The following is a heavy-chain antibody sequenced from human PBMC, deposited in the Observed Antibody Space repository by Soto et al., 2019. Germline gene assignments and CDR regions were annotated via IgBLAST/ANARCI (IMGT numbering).Heavy chain of an antibody. CDR1: GFTVSSNY. J-gene: IGHJ2*01. V-gene: IGHV3-53*04. CDR2: IYSGGST. Sequence: HPGGSLRLSCAASGFTVSSNYMSWVRQAPGKGLEWVSVIYSGGSTYYADSVKGRFTISRHNSKNTLYLQMNSLRAEDTAVYYCARDRLVNLYWYFDLWGRGTLVTVSS. D-gene: IGHD2-8*02. CDR3: ARDRLVNLYWYFDL.